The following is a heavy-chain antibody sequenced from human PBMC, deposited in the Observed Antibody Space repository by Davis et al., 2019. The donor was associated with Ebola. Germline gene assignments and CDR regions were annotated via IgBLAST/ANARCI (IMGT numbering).Heavy chain of an antibody. J-gene: IGHJ3*02. Sequence: MPGGSLRLSCTVSGGSISSSSYYWGWIRQPPGKGLEWIGSIYYSGSTYYNPSLKSRVTISVDTSKNQFSLKLSSVTAADTAVYYCAREGSPYAFDIWGQGTMVTVSS. CDR1: GGSISSSSYY. CDR3: AREGSPYAFDI. CDR2: IYYSGST. V-gene: IGHV4-39*02.